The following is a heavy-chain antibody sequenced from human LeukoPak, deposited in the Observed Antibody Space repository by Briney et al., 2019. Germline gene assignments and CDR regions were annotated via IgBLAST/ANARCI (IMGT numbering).Heavy chain of an antibody. CDR2: IYYSGST. D-gene: IGHD3-10*01. V-gene: IGHV4-59*01. J-gene: IGHJ4*02. CDR3: ANFPVRGVIKYYFDY. Sequence: SETLSLTCTVSGGSISSYYWSWIRQPPGKGLDWIGYIYYSGSTNYNPSLKSRVTISVDTSKNQFSLKLSSVTAADTAGYYCANFPVRGVIKYYFDYWGQGTLVTVSS. CDR1: GGSISSYY.